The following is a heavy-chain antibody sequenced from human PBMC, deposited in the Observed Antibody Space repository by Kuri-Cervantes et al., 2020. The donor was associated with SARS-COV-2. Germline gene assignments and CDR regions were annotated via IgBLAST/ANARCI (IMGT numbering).Heavy chain of an antibody. V-gene: IGHV4-59*08. CDR3: ARHIAARRPLDY. D-gene: IGHD6-6*01. CDR1: GGSISSYY. J-gene: IGHJ4*02. Sequence: GSLRLSCTVSGGSISSYYWSWIRQPPGKGLEWIGYIYYSGSTNYNPSLKSRVTISVDTSKNQFSLKLSSVTAADTAVYYCARHIAARRPLDYWGQGTLVTVSS. CDR2: IYYSGST.